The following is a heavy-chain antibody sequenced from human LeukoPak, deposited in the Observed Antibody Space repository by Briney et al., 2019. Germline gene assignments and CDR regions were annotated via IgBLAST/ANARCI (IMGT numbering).Heavy chain of an antibody. CDR2: INPNSGGT. Sequence: ASVKVSCKASGYTFTGYYMHWVRQAPGQGLEWMGWINPNSGGTNYAQKFQGRVTMTRDTSISTAYMVLSRLRSDDTAVYYCARGIYSGSSHFDYWGQGTLVTVSS. CDR1: GYTFTGYY. D-gene: IGHD1-26*01. CDR3: ARGIYSGSSHFDY. V-gene: IGHV1-2*02. J-gene: IGHJ4*02.